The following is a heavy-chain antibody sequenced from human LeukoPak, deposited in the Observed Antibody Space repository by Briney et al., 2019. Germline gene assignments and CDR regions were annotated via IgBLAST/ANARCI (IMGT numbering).Heavy chain of an antibody. Sequence: SESLSLTCTVSGGSISSYYCSWIRQPPGKGLEWIGYIYYSGYANYKSSLKSRVTIPVDTSKNQFSLKLSSVTAADTAVYYCARTTMVRGTYYMDVWGKGTTVTVSS. CDR3: ARTTMVRGTYYMDV. J-gene: IGHJ6*03. CDR2: IYYSGYA. CDR1: GGSISSYY. V-gene: IGHV4-59*01. D-gene: IGHD3-10*01.